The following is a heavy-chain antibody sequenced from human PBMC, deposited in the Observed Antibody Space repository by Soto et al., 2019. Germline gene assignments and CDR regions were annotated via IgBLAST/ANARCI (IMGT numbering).Heavy chain of an antibody. CDR2: IYYSGST. CDR1: GGSIDTYY. CDR3: AKDLDYGGNSDLFAP. D-gene: IGHD4-17*01. Sequence: SETLSLTCTVSGGSIDTYYWSWIRQPPGKGLQWIGYIYYSGSTTYSPSLKSRVTISVDRSKNQFSLKLTSVTAADTAMYYCAKDLDYGGNSDLFAPWGQGTLVTVSS. V-gene: IGHV4-59*08. J-gene: IGHJ5*02.